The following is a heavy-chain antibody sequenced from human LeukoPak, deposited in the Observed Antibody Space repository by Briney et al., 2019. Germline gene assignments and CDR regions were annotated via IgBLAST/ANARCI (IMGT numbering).Heavy chain of an antibody. CDR1: GGSISSYY. Sequence: SETLSLTCTVSGGSISSYYWSWIRQPAGKGLEWIGRIYTSGSTNYNPSLKSRVTMSVDTSKNQLSLKLSSVTAADTAVYYCARDAPITIFGVVILKSNWFDPWGQGTLVTVSS. D-gene: IGHD3-3*01. J-gene: IGHJ5*02. CDR2: IYTSGST. CDR3: ARDAPITIFGVVILKSNWFDP. V-gene: IGHV4-4*07.